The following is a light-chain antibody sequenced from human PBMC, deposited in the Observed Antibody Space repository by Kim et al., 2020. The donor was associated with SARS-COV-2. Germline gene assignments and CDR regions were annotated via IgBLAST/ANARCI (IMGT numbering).Light chain of an antibody. J-gene: IGKJ2*01. CDR1: QDISNY. V-gene: IGKV1-16*02. CDR3: QQYDTYPYT. Sequence: DIQMTQSPSSLSASVGDRVTITCRASQDISNYLAWFQQKPGKAPKSLIYAASDLQSGVPSKFSGSGSGTDFTLTINSLQPEDFATYYCQQYDTYPYTFGQGTKLEI. CDR2: AAS.